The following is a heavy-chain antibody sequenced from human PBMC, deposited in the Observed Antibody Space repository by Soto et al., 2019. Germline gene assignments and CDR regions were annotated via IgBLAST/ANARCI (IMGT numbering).Heavy chain of an antibody. Sequence: GASVKVSCKASGYTFTSYDINWVRQATGQGLEWMGWMNPYSGNTNYAQKLQGRVTMTRNTSISTAYMELRSLRSEDTAVYYCARDLGIFGVVITHGESNWFDPWGQGTLVTVSS. CDR1: GYTFTSYD. CDR2: MNPYSGNT. J-gene: IGHJ5*02. CDR3: ARDLGIFGVVITHGESNWFDP. D-gene: IGHD3-3*01. V-gene: IGHV1-8*01.